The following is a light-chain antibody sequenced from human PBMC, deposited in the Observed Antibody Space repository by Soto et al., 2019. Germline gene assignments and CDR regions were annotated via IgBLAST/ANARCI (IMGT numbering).Light chain of an antibody. CDR1: SSDVGGYDS. J-gene: IGLJ2*01. CDR2: DVT. V-gene: IGLV2-11*01. CDR3: CSYAGSYTLI. Sequence: QSALTQPRSVSGSPGQSVTISCTGTSSDVGGYDSVSWYQQHPGKAPKPMIYDVTNRPSGVPDRFSGSKSGNTASLTISGLQAEDEADYYCCSYAGSYTLIFGGGTKVTVL.